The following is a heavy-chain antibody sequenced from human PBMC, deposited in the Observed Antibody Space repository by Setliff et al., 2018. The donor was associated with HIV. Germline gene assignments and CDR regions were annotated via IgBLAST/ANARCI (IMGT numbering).Heavy chain of an antibody. D-gene: IGHD2-2*02. Sequence: SQTLSLTCTVSGGSVNDFYCNWIRQPPGKGPEWIGYIHSSGSTIYNPSLKSRITISLDTSKEQFSLKLSSVTAADTAVYYCARQERYCTSADCYRYFNYWGQGTLVTVSS. V-gene: IGHV4-4*09. CDR3: ARQERYCTSADCYRYFNY. CDR1: GGSVNDFY. CDR2: IHSSGST. J-gene: IGHJ4*02.